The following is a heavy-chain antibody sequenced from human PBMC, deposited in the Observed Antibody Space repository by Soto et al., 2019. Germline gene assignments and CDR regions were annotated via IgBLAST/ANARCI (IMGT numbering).Heavy chain of an antibody. D-gene: IGHD6-13*01. CDR1: GFTVSSND. CDR2: IYSGGST. J-gene: IGHJ6*02. Sequence: EVQLVESGGGLVQPGGSLRLSCAASGFTVSSNDMSWVRQAPGEGLEWVSVIYSGGSTYYADSVKGRFTISRDNSKNTLYLQMNSLRAEDMAVYYCARDTYSSSWIYNGMDVWGQGTAVTVSS. V-gene: IGHV3-66*01. CDR3: ARDTYSSSWIYNGMDV.